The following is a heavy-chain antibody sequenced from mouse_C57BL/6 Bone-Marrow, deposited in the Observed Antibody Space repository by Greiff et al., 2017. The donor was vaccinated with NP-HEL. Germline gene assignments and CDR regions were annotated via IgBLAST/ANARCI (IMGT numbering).Heavy chain of an antibody. CDR1: GFTFSDYG. V-gene: IGHV5-17*01. Sequence: EVQVVESGGGLVKPGGSLKLSCAASGFTFSDYGMHWVRQAPEKGLEWVAYISSGSSTIYYADTVKGRVTISRDNAKNTLFLQMTSLRSEDTAMYYCARRYRGLYYYAMDYWGQGTSVTVSS. CDR3: ARRYRGLYYYAMDY. CDR2: ISSGSSTI. J-gene: IGHJ4*01. D-gene: IGHD2-12*01.